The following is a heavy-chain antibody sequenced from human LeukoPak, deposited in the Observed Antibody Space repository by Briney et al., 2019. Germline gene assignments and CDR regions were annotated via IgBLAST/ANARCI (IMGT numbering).Heavy chain of an antibody. CDR1: GFTFSSYA. Sequence: GGSLRLSCATSGFTFSSYAMSWIRQAPGKGLEWVSTISGSGDRTYYADSVKGRFTISRANSKNTLYLQMNSLRAEDTAVYYCAKEHSPYCSGDACYDYFDYWGQGTLVTVSS. CDR3: AKEHSPYCSGDACYDYFDY. J-gene: IGHJ4*02. D-gene: IGHD2-15*01. CDR2: ISGSGDRT. V-gene: IGHV3-23*01.